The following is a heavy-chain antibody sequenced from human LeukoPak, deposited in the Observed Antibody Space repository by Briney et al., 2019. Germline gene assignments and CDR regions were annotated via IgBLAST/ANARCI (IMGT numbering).Heavy chain of an antibody. CDR3: VRGRGLYCSGGNCSPYYFDY. CDR1: GGSIRSDSSYY. D-gene: IGHD2-15*01. V-gene: IGHV4-39*01. J-gene: IGHJ4*02. CDR2: SYYSGTT. Sequence: SETLSLTCTVSGGSIRSDSSYYWGWIRQPPGKGLDWIGSSYYSGTTYYKSSLKSRVTISVDTSKNQFSLNLSSVTAADTAVYYCVRGRGLYCSGGNCSPYYFDYWGQGTLVTVSS.